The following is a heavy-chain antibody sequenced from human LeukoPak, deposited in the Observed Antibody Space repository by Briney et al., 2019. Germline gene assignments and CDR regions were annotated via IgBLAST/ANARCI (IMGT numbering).Heavy chain of an antibody. V-gene: IGHV3-7*01. Sequence: PGGSLRLSCAASGFTFSSYWMSWVRQAPGKGLEWVANIKQDGSEKYYVDSVKGRFTISRDNAKNSLYLQMNSLRAEDTAVYYCARVSWISTAHMDVWGQGTTVTVSS. CDR2: IKQDGSEK. J-gene: IGHJ6*02. CDR3: ARVSWISTAHMDV. D-gene: IGHD4-17*01. CDR1: GFTFSSYW.